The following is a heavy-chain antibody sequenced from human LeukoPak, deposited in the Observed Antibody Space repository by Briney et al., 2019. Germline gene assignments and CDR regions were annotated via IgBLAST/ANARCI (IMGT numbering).Heavy chain of an antibody. D-gene: IGHD1-26*01. CDR1: GFTFTNHA. J-gene: IGHJ4*02. V-gene: IGHV3-23*01. CDR3: ARRVGGTPDY. Sequence: GGSLRLSCAASGFTFTNHAMTWVRQAPGEGLEWVSAIGGDGRSTDYADSVKGRFTISRDNSKNTLYLQMSSLRAEDTALYYCARRVGGTPDYWGLGTLVTVSS. CDR2: IGGDGRST.